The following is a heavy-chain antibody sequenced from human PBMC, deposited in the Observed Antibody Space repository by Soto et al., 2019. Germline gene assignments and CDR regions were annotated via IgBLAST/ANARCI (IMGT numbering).Heavy chain of an antibody. CDR2: IILALGTP. V-gene: IGHV1-69*01. D-gene: IGHD4-17*01. CDR3: ARDPPFSGILRGTPLMDV. J-gene: IGHJ6*02. CDR1: GDSFTNYA. Sequence: QVLLVQSGAEMKQPGSSVSVSCRASGDSFTNYAFTWVRQAPGQGPEWLGGIILALGTPHYSQRFQGRLTITADESSSTVYMELGSLRLDDTAVYYCARDPPFSGILRGTPLMDVWGQGTTVTVSS.